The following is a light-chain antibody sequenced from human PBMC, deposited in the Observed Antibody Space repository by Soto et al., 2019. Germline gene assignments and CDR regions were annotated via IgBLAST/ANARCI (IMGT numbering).Light chain of an antibody. Sequence: EIVLTQSPATLSLSPGERATLSCRASQSVSSYLAWYQQKPGQAPRLLIYVASNSATGIPARFSGSGSGTDFTLNISSLEPEDLAVYYCQQRSNWPPLTVGGGTKVEIK. CDR3: QQRSNWPPLT. J-gene: IGKJ4*01. CDR1: QSVSSY. V-gene: IGKV3-11*01. CDR2: VAS.